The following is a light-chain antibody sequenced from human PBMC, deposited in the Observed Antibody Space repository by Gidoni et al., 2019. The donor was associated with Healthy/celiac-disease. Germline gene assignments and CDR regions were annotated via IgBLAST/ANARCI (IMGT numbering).Light chain of an antibody. Sequence: EIVLSQSPATRSLSPGERATLSCRASQSVSSYVAWYQQKPGQAPRLLIYDASNRATGIPARFSGSGSGTDFTLTSSSLEPEDFAVYYCQQRSNWPSFTFGPGTKVDIK. CDR2: DAS. V-gene: IGKV3-11*01. J-gene: IGKJ3*01. CDR3: QQRSNWPSFT. CDR1: QSVSSY.